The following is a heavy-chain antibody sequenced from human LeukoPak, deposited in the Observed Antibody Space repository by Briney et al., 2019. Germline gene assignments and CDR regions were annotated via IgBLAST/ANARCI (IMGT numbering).Heavy chain of an antibody. J-gene: IGHJ3*02. CDR2: IYCSGST. D-gene: IGHD2-2*01. CDR1: GGSISSYY. CDR3: ARHSDCTTTSCYPFDI. Sequence: SETLSLTCTVSGGSISSYYWSWIRQPPGKGLEWIGYIYCSGSTNYNPSLKSRVTISVDTSKNQFSLKLSSVTAADTAVYYCARHSDCTTTSCYPFDIWGQGTMVTVSS. V-gene: IGHV4-59*08.